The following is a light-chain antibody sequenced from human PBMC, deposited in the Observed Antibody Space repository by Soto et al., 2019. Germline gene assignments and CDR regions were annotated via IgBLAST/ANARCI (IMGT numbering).Light chain of an antibody. CDR3: AKWDDSMNGVV. CDR2: SND. V-gene: IGLV1-44*01. Sequence: QSVLAQAPSASGTPGQRVSISWSGGSSNIGTNTVNWYQHLPGTAPKLLIFSNDERPSGVPDRFSGSKSGTSASLAISGLQSDDEADYYCAKWDDSMNGVVFGGGTK. J-gene: IGLJ2*01. CDR1: SSNIGTNT.